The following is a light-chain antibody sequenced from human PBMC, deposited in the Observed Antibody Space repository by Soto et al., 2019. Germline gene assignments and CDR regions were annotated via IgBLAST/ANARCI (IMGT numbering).Light chain of an antibody. CDR3: QQYNSFSWT. J-gene: IGKJ1*01. Sequence: DIQMTQSPSTLSASVGDRVTITCRASQNINSWLAWYQQKPGKAPKLLIYKASSLEIGVPSRFSGSGSGTEFSLTISSLQPDDFATYYCQQYNSFSWTFGHGTKVEIK. CDR1: QNINSW. CDR2: KAS. V-gene: IGKV1-5*03.